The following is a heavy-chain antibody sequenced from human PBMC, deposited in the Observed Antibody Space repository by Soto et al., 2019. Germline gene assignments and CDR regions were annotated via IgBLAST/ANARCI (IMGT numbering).Heavy chain of an antibody. CDR3: AGRLTTAAGLDY. D-gene: IGHD3-16*01. CDR2: VHGGGST. CDR1: GFTVSNNH. Sequence: VPLVESGGGLIQPGGSLRLSCAASGFTVSNNHMTWVRQAAGKGLELVSFVHGGGSTSYADSVKGRFTISRDNSKNTLYLQMASLRAEATAIYYCAGRLTTAAGLDYWGRGTLVTVSS. J-gene: IGHJ4*02. V-gene: IGHV3-53*01.